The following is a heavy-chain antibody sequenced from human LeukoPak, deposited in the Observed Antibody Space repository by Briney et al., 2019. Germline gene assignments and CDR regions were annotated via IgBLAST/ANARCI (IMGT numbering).Heavy chain of an antibody. V-gene: IGHV3-23*01. CDR2: ISGSGGST. J-gene: IGHJ4*02. CDR1: GFTFSSYA. D-gene: IGHD6-19*01. CDR3: AKNSGSGWYNHFDY. Sequence: GGSLRLPCAASGFTFSSYAMSWVRQAPGKGLEWASAISGSGGSTYYADSVKGRFTISRDNSKNTLYLQMNSLRAEDTAVYYCAKNSGSGWYNHFDYWGQGTLVAVSS.